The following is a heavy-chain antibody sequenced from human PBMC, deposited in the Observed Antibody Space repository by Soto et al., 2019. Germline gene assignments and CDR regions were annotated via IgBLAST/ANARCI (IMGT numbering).Heavy chain of an antibody. V-gene: IGHV1-69*13. CDR1: GGTFSSYA. CDR3: VLLWFGESPYYYSGMDV. Sequence: GASVKVSCKASGGTFSSYAISWVRQAPGQGLEWMGGIIPIFGTANYAQKFQGRVTITADESTSTAYMELSSLRSEDTAVYYCVLLWFGESPYYYSGMDVWGQGTTVTVS. D-gene: IGHD3-10*01. J-gene: IGHJ6*02. CDR2: IIPIFGTA.